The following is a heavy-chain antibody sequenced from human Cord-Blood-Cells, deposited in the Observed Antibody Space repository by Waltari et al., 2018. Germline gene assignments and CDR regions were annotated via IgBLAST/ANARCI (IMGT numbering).Heavy chain of an antibody. CDR1: GNTLTELS. J-gene: IGHJ3*02. D-gene: IGHD1-26*01. CDR2: FDPEDGET. CDR3: ATDLVGATFDAFDI. V-gene: IGHV1-24*01. Sequence: QVQLVQSGAEVKKPGASVKVSCKVSGNTLTELSMPWVRRAPGKGLEWMGGFDPEDGETIYAQKFQGRVTMTEDTSTDTAYMELSSLRSEDTAVYYCATDLVGATFDAFDIWGQGTMVTVSS.